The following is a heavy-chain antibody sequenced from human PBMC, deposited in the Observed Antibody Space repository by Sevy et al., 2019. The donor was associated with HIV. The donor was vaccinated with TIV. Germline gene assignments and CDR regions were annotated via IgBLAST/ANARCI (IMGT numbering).Heavy chain of an antibody. V-gene: IGHV3-15*05. CDR1: GFTFTYAW. J-gene: IGHJ6*02. CDR2: IKSNADGGTI. D-gene: IGHD2-8*02. Sequence: GGSLRLSCAASGFTFTYAWMNWVRQAPGKGLEWVGRIKSNADGGTIDYAAPVKGRFIISRDDSKNTLYLKMNSLKTEDTGVYYCSTDPIILLLVTDGMDVWGQGTTVTVSS. CDR3: STDPIILLLVTDGMDV.